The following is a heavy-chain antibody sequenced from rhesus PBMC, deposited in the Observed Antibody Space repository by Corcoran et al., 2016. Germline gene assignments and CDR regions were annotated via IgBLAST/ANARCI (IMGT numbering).Heavy chain of an antibody. CDR2: IDGSRTRT. Sequence: QVRLQESGPGLVMPLESLSLTCTVSGVSISGNYWSWLRQAPGEGLEWIGEIDGSRTRTTYNPSLKGGVPITADPSRNHLSLKLSSVTAADTAVYYCARIREAVLGYPQDYWGQGVLVTVSS. J-gene: IGHJ4*01. D-gene: IGHD2-21*01. CDR3: ARIREAVLGYPQDY. V-gene: IGHV4S11*01. CDR1: GVSISGNY.